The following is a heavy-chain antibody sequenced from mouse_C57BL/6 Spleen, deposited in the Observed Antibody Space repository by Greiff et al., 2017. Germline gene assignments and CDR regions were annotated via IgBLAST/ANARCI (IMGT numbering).Heavy chain of an antibody. J-gene: IGHJ2*01. D-gene: IGHD4-1*01. V-gene: IGHV1-15*01. CDR3: TRWRRGGTDY. CDR1: GYTFTDYE. Sequence: VQLQQSGAELVRPGASVTLSCKASGYTFTDYEMHWVKQTPVHGLEWIGAIDPETGGTAYNQKFKGKAILTADKSSSTAYMELRSLTSEDSAVYYCTRWRRGGTDYWGQGTTLTVSS. CDR2: IDPETGGT.